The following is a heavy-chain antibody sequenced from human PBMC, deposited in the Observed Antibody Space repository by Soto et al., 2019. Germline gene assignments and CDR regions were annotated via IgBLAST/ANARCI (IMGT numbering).Heavy chain of an antibody. J-gene: IGHJ5*02. CDR2: IYYSGST. CDR3: AIQYYDYVWGSYPASRGRFDP. CDR1: GGSISSSSYY. V-gene: IGHV4-39*01. Sequence: QLQLQESGPGLVKPSETLSLTCTVSGGSISSSSYYCGWIRQPPGKGLEWIGSIYYSGSTYYNPSLKSRVTISVDTPKTQFSLKQSSVTAADTAVYYCAIQYYDYVWGSYPASRGRFDPWGQGTLVTVSS. D-gene: IGHD3-16*02.